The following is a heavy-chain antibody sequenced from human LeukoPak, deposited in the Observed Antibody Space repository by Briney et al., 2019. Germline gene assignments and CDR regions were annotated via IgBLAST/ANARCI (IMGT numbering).Heavy chain of an antibody. Sequence: SVKVSCKASGGTFGSYAISWVRQAPGQGLEWMGGIIPIFGTANYAQKFQGRVTITTDESTSTAYMELSSLRSEDTAVYYCASYYDSSGAPFDYWGQGTLVTVSS. CDR1: GGTFGSYA. V-gene: IGHV1-69*05. D-gene: IGHD3-22*01. CDR2: IIPIFGTA. J-gene: IGHJ4*02. CDR3: ASYYDSSGAPFDY.